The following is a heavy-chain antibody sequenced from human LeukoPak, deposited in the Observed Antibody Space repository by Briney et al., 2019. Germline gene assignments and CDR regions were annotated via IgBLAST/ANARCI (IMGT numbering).Heavy chain of an antibody. D-gene: IGHD3-10*01. J-gene: IGHJ4*02. V-gene: IGHV1-18*01. Sequence: ASVKVSCKASVYTFTSYTICCVRLAPGQGLEWMGWISAYNGKTNYAQKLQGRVTMTTDTSTSTVYMELRSLSSKVRAVYSCARLWLGELPCTTAHLCQYWPQGTLVTVSS. CDR2: ISAYNGKT. CDR1: VYTFTSYT. CDR3: ARLWLGELPCTTAHLCQY.